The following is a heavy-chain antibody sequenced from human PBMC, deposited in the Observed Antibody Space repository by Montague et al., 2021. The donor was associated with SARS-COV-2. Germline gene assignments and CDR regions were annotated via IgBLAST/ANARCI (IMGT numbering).Heavy chain of an antibody. CDR2: VDPRGGA. D-gene: IGHD2-2*01. Sequence: SETLSLTCAVYGGSITESSWTWIRQVPGKGLEWLGEVDPRGGATHRPSLRDRLTVSVDRPKNQVSLSLTSVNAADTAVYFCARVNKGCYQYPGGLSWFDPWGQGTLVIVST. J-gene: IGHJ5*01. V-gene: IGHV4-34*01. CDR1: GGSITESS. CDR3: ARVNKGCYQYPGGLSWFDP.